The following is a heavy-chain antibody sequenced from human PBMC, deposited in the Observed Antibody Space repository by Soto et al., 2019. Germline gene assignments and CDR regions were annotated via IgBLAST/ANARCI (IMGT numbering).Heavy chain of an antibody. Sequence: PGGSLRLSCAASGLNFGLSFMIWMRQRPGKGPEWVSFISHNSDYTNYADSVRGRFTISRDNDKSSIYLQMNSLRADDTAVYYCANIHYGSLDYYDFWSGSEAYYYYGMDVWGHRTTVTVSS. J-gene: IGHJ6*02. CDR1: GLNFGLSF. V-gene: IGHV3-11*06. CDR2: ISHNSDYT. CDR3: ANIHYGSLDYYDFWSGSEAYYYYGMDV. D-gene: IGHD3-3*01.